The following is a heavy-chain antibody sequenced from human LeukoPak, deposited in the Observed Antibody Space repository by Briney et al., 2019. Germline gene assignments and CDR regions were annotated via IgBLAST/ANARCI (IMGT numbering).Heavy chain of an antibody. CDR3: ARRSQIFGVESNFDY. CDR1: GDSISSYY. CDR2: IYYSGST. V-gene: IGHV4-59*08. Sequence: PSETLSLTCTVSGDSISSYYWSWIRQPPGKGLEWIGYIYYSGSTNYNPSLKSRVTISVDTSKNQFSLKLSSVTAADTAVYYCARRSQIFGVESNFDYWGQGTLVTVSS. D-gene: IGHD3-3*01. J-gene: IGHJ4*02.